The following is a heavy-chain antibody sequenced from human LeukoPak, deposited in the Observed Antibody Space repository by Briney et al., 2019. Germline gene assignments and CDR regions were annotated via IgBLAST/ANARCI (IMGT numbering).Heavy chain of an antibody. J-gene: IGHJ6*03. Sequence: GGSLRLSCAASGFTFSSYSMNWVRQAPGKGLEWVSSISSSSSYIYYADSVKGRFTISREHAKNSLYLQMTSLRAEDTAVYYRARMVRGVIIRIDYYYYMDVWGKGTTVTVSS. CDR3: ARMVRGVIIRIDYYYYMDV. V-gene: IGHV3-21*01. D-gene: IGHD3-10*01. CDR1: GFTFSSYS. CDR2: ISSSSSYI.